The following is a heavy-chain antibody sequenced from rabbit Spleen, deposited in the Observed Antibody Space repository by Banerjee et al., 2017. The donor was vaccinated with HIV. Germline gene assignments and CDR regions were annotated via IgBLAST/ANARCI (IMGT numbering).Heavy chain of an antibody. Sequence: QEQLVESGGGLVKPEGSLKLSCTASGFSFSNKAVMCWVRQAPGKGLEWIACINAVTGKAVYASWAKGRFTFSKTSSTTVALQMTSLTAADTATYFCARVSSDWTYLNLWGPGTLVTVS. V-gene: IGHV1S45*01. CDR3: ARVSSDWTYLNL. CDR2: INAVTGKA. CDR1: GFSFSNKAV. J-gene: IGHJ4*01. D-gene: IGHD8-1*01.